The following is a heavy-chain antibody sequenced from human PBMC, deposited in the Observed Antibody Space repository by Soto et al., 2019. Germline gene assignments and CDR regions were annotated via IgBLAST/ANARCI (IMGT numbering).Heavy chain of an antibody. D-gene: IGHD3-22*01. CDR2: IYHSGST. Sequence: QLQLQESGSGLVKPSQTLSLTCAVSGGSISSGGYSWSWIRQPPGKGLEWIGYIYHSGSTYYNPSRKSRVTISVDRSKNQFSLKLSSVTAADTAVYYCARLYYYDSSGYGTNWFDPWGQGTLVTVSS. J-gene: IGHJ5*02. V-gene: IGHV4-30-2*01. CDR3: ARLYYYDSSGYGTNWFDP. CDR1: GGSISSGGYS.